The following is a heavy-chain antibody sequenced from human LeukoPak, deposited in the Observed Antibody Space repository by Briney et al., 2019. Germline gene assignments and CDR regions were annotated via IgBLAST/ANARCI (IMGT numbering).Heavy chain of an antibody. CDR2: IIPIFGTA. V-gene: IGHV1-69*05. Sequence: GASVKVSCKASGGTFSSYAISWVRQAPGQGLEWMGGIIPIFGTANYAQKFQGRVTITTDESTSTAYMELSSLRSEDTAVYYCAREEAHYCSSTSRSSHWFDPWGQGTLVTVSS. CDR1: GGTFSSYA. CDR3: AREEAHYCSSTSRSSHWFDP. J-gene: IGHJ5*02. D-gene: IGHD2-2*01.